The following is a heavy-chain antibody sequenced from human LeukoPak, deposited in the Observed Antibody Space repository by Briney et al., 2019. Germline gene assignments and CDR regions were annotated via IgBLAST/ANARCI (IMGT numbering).Heavy chain of an antibody. CDR1: AFTFSSYA. J-gene: IGHJ2*01. Sequence: PGESLRLSCAASAFTFSSYAMTWVRQAPGKGLELVSTISGSGHSTYYADSVKGRFTISRDNSKNTLYLQMNSLSAGDTALYYCAKGVNFVYGDIYWYFDLWGRGTLVTVSS. D-gene: IGHD4-17*01. V-gene: IGHV3-23*01. CDR3: AKGVNFVYGDIYWYFDL. CDR2: ISGSGHST.